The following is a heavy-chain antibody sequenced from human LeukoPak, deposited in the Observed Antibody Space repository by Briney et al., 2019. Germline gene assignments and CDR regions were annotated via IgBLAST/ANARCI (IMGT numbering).Heavy chain of an antibody. Sequence: GGSLRLSCAASGFTFSSYAMSWVRQAPGKGLEWVSAISGSGGSTYYADSVKGRFTISRDNAKDSLYLQMNSLRAEDTAVYYCARDVRYGDYAGWFDPWGQGTLVTVSS. CDR1: GFTFSSYA. J-gene: IGHJ5*02. CDR2: ISGSGGST. D-gene: IGHD4-17*01. CDR3: ARDVRYGDYAGWFDP. V-gene: IGHV3-23*01.